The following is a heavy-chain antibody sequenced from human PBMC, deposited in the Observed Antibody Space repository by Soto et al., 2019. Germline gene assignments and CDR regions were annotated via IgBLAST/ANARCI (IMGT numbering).Heavy chain of an antibody. CDR3: ARGDTAMGGDYYYGMDV. CDR1: GGSFSGYY. Sequence: SETLSLTCPFYGGSFSGYYWSWIRQPPWKGLEWIGEINHSGSTNYNPSLKSRVTISVDTSKNQFSLKLSSVTAADTAVYYCARGDTAMGGDYYYGMDVWGQGTTVT. V-gene: IGHV4-34*01. CDR2: INHSGST. J-gene: IGHJ6*02. D-gene: IGHD5-18*01.